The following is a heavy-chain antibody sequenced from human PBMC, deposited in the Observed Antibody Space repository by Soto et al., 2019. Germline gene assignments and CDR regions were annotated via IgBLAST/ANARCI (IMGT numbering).Heavy chain of an antibody. D-gene: IGHD2-21*01. Sequence: SVKVSCKASGGTFGSYAIRWVRQAPGQGLEWMGGIIPIFGTANYAQKFQGRVTITADESTSTAYMKLSSLSAADTAVYYCARAESVGHPVVPDYWGQGTLVTAPQ. CDR2: IIPIFGTA. CDR1: GGTFGSYA. CDR3: ARAESVGHPVVPDY. V-gene: IGHV1-69*13. J-gene: IGHJ4*02.